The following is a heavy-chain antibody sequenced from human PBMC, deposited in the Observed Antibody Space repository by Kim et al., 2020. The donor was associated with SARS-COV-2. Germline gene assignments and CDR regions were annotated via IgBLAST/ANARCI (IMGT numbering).Heavy chain of an antibody. CDR1: GLTFSSYE. D-gene: IGHD5-12*01. J-gene: IGHJ4*02. CDR2: ISSSGTTI. V-gene: IGHV3-48*03. Sequence: GGSLRLSCAASGLTFSSYEMNWVRQAPGKGLEWISKISSSGTTISYADSVRGRFTISRDNAKNSLYLQMNSLRAEDTAVYYCARTNGGYGGAGDIDYWGQGTLVTVSS. CDR3: ARTNGGYGGAGDIDY.